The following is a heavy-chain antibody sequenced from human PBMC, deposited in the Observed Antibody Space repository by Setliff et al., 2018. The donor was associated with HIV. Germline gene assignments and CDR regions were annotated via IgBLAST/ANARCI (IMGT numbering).Heavy chain of an antibody. D-gene: IGHD3-10*01. J-gene: IGHJ6*03. CDR2: ISYSGGST. CDR1: GFTFSNYA. Sequence: PGGSLRLSCAASGFTFSNYAVTWVRQAPGKGLEWVSVISYSGGSTYYADSVKGRFTISRVNSKNTLYLQMNSLRSEDTAVYYCAKRVVTHYMDVWGKGTTVTVSS. CDR3: AKRVVTHYMDV. V-gene: IGHV3-23*01.